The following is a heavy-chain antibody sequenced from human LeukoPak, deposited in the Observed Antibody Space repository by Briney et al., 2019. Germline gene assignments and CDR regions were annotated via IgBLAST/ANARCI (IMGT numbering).Heavy chain of an antibody. CDR1: GFTFSSSA. V-gene: IGHV3-21*01. J-gene: IGHJ4*02. CDR3: ARDPTQYLRYGHFDY. CDR2: INNVASHI. D-gene: IGHD5/OR15-5a*01. Sequence: GGSLRLSCAASGFTFSSSAMNWVRQAPGKGLEWVSSINNVASHIYHAHSVKGRFTISRDNAKNSLYLQMNSLSDEDTAVYYCARDPTQYLRYGHFDYWGQGTLVTVSS.